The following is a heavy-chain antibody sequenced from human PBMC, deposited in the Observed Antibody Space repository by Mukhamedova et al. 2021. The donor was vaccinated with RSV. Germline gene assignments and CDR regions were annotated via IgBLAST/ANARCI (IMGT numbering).Heavy chain of an antibody. CDR2: ISGSGGST. V-gene: IGHV3-23*01. CDR3: AKARRSWYWYFAF. Sequence: GLEWVSAISGSGGSTYYADSVKGRFTISRDNSKNTLYLQMNSLRAEDTAVYYFAKARRSWYWYFAFWGRGTLVTVSS. J-gene: IGHJ2*01. D-gene: IGHD6-13*01.